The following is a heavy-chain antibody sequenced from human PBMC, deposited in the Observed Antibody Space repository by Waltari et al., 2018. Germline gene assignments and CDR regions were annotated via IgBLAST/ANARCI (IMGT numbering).Heavy chain of an antibody. CDR2: IYYSGST. J-gene: IGHJ4*02. CDR3: AGVDGYNPRFDY. Sequence: QVQLQESGPGLVKPSETLSLTCTVSGGSISSHYWSWIRQPPGKGLEWIGYIYYSGSTNYNPSLKSRVTISVDTSKNQCSLKLSSVTAADTAVYYCAGVDGYNPRFDYWGQGTLVTVSS. V-gene: IGHV4-59*11. D-gene: IGHD5-12*01. CDR1: GGSISSHY.